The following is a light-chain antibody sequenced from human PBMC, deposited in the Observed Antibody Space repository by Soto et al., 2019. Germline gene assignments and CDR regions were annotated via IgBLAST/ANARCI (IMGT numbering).Light chain of an antibody. CDR2: EVS. Sequence: QSVLTQPPSASGSPGQSVTISCSGTSSDVGGYNYVSWYQQHPGKAPKLLIYEVSKRPSGVPDRFSGSKSGNTASLTVSGLQAEDEADYYCSSYAGSPNYAFGVGTKVTVL. CDR3: SSYAGSPNYA. CDR1: SSDVGGYNY. J-gene: IGLJ1*01. V-gene: IGLV2-8*01.